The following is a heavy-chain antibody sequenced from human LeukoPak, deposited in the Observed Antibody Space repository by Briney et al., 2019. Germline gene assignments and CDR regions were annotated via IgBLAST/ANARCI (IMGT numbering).Heavy chain of an antibody. CDR3: AKGPLPVVVIAVICAFDI. CDR2: IRYGGSDK. Sequence: GGSLRLSCAASGFTFSGYGMHWVRQAPGKGLEWVAYIRYGGSDKYYADSVKGRFTISRDNTKSTLYLQMNSLRAEDTAVYYCAKGPLPVVVIAVICAFDIWGQGKMVTASS. D-gene: IGHD2-21*01. V-gene: IGHV3-30*02. J-gene: IGHJ3*02. CDR1: GFTFSGYG.